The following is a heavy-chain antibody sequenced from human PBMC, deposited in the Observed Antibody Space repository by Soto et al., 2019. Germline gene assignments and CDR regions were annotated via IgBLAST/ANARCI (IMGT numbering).Heavy chain of an antibody. Sequence: QLQLQESGPGLVKPSETLSLTCTVSGGSISSSSYYWGWIRQPPGKGLEWIGSIYYSGSTYYNPSLKSRVTISVDTSKNQFSLKLSSVTAADTAVYYCARHGGGDMVRGVIGAFDIWGQGTMVTVSS. CDR2: IYYSGST. V-gene: IGHV4-39*01. CDR3: ARHGGGDMVRGVIGAFDI. CDR1: GGSISSSSYY. J-gene: IGHJ3*02. D-gene: IGHD3-10*01.